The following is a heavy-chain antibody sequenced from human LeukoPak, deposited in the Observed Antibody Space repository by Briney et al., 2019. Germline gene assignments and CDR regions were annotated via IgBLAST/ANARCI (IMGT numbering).Heavy chain of an antibody. D-gene: IGHD1-1*01. J-gene: IGHJ4*02. CDR3: VKMEGGRDY. V-gene: IGHV3-23*01. CDR2: ISGSGGST. CDR1: GITFSSYA. Sequence: GGSLRLSCAVSGITFSSYAMSWVCQAPGKGLEWVSAISGSGGSTYYADSVKGRFTISRDNSKNTLYLQMNNLRAEDTAVYYCVKMEGGRDYWGQGALVTVSS.